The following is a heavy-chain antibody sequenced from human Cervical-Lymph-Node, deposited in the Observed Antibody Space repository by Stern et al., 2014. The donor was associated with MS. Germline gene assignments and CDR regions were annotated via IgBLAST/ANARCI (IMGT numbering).Heavy chain of an antibody. CDR3: ASQI. V-gene: IGHV3-30*01. CDR1: GFIFSNYA. Sequence: MQLVESGGGVVQPGRSLRLSCAASGFIFSNYAMHWVRQPPGEGLEWLAVVASDGANTYFADSVKGRFTISRDNSKNTLYLQMNSLKIEDTAIYYCASQIWGQGTMVTVSS. J-gene: IGHJ3*02. CDR2: VASDGANT.